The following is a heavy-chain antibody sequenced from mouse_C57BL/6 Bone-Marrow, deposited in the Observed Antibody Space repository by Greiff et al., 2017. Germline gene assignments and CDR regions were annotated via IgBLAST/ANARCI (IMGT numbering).Heavy chain of an antibody. D-gene: IGHD1-1*01. CDR2: IDPSDIYT. CDR3: ASIRAWFAY. CDR1: GYTFTSYW. Sequence: QVHVKQPGAELVKPGASVKLSCKASGYTFTSYWMQWVKQRPGQGLEWIGEIDPSDIYTNYNQKFKGKATLTVDTSSSTAYMQHSSLTSDDSAVYYCASIRAWFAYWGQGTLVTVSA. J-gene: IGHJ3*01. V-gene: IGHV1-50*01.